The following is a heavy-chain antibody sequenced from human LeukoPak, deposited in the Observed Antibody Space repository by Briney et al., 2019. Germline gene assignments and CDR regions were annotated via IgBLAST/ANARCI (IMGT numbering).Heavy chain of an antibody. Sequence: GGSLRLSCAASGFTFSSYEMNWVRQAPGKGLEWVSYISSSGSTIYYAGSVKGRFTISRDNAKNSLYLQMNSLRAEDTAVYYCARVDDSSGYLYFDYWGQGTLDTVSS. CDR2: ISSSGSTI. J-gene: IGHJ4*02. CDR1: GFTFSSYE. D-gene: IGHD3-22*01. CDR3: ARVDDSSGYLYFDY. V-gene: IGHV3-48*03.